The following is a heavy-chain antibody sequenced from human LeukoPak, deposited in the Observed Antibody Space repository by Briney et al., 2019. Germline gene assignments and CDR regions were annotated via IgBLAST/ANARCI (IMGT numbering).Heavy chain of an antibody. CDR3: VRSSGVTKGASDY. V-gene: IGHV2-70*11. CDR1: GFSLSTSGMC. J-gene: IGHJ4*02. D-gene: IGHD4-23*01. Sequence: SGPALVKPTQTLTLTCTLSGFSLSTSGMCVNWIRQPPGKALEWLACIDWDDDEYYSTSLKTRLTISKDTSKNQVVLTMTNMDPVDTATYYWVRSSGVTKGASDYWGQGSLVTVSS. CDR2: IDWDDDE.